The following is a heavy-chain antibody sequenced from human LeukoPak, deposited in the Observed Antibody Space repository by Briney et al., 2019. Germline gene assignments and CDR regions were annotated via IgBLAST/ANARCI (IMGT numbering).Heavy chain of an antibody. Sequence: ASVKVSCKASGYIFNDYYIHWVRQAPRRGLAWMGRINPIGGTTTYAQMFQGRVAMTRDASTTTVYMELSSLRSDDPAVYYCARTGGYSYGESGHFDYWGQGTLVTVSA. CDR1: GYIFNDYY. CDR3: ARTGGYSYGESGHFDY. V-gene: IGHV1-46*02. J-gene: IGHJ4*02. D-gene: IGHD5-18*01. CDR2: INPIGGTT.